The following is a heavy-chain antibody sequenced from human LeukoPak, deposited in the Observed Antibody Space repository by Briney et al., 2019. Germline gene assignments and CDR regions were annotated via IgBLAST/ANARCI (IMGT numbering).Heavy chain of an antibody. CDR2: INTNTGNP. J-gene: IGHJ5*02. Sequence: GASVKVSCKASGYTFTSYAMNWVRQAPGQGLEWMGWINTNTGNPTYAQGFTGRFVFSLDTSVSTAYLQISSLKAEDTAVYYCARSPPDFWSGRYNWFDPWGQGTLVTVSS. CDR1: GYTFTSYA. CDR3: ARSPPDFWSGRYNWFDP. V-gene: IGHV7-4-1*02. D-gene: IGHD3-3*01.